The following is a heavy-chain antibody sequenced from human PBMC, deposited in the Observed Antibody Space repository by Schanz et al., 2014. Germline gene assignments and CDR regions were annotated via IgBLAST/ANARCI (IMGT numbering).Heavy chain of an antibody. J-gene: IGHJ6*04. CDR3: ARFLARYQYYGVDV. CDR1: GFIFSAYT. CDR2: ISSGGRNI. Sequence: EVQLVESGGVVVQPGGSLRLSCAASGFIFSAYTMNWVRQAPGKGLEWVSSISSGGRNISYADSLKGRFTISRDNAKNSLYLQINSLRVEDTAVYYCARFLARYQYYGVDVWGKGTTVTVSS. V-gene: IGHV3-21*04. D-gene: IGHD3-3*01.